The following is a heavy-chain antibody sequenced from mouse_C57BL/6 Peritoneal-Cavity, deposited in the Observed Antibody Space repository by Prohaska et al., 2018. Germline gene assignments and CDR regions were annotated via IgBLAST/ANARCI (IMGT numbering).Heavy chain of an antibody. Sequence: EVKLVESGGGLVQPGGSLSLSCAASGFPFTDYYMSWVRQPPGKAFEWLGFIRNKANGYTTEYSASVKGRVTISRDNSQSSLYLQMNALRAEDSATYYCARYSNYYFDYWGQGTTLTVSS. J-gene: IGHJ2*01. CDR1: GFPFTDYY. D-gene: IGHD2-1*01. CDR2: IRNKANGYTT. V-gene: IGHV7-3*01. CDR3: ARYSNYYFDY.